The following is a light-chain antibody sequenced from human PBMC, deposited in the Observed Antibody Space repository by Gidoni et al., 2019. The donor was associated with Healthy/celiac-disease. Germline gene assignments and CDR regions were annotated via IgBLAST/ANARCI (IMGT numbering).Light chain of an antibody. CDR2: GAS. V-gene: IGKV3-20*01. J-gene: IGKJ4*01. CDR1: QSVSSSY. CDR3: QQYGSSLALT. Sequence: EIVLTQSPGTLSLSPGGRATLSCRASQSVSSSYLAWYQQKPGQAPRLLIYGASSRATGIPDRFSGSGSGTDFTLTISRLEPDDFAVYYCQQYGSSLALTFGGGTKVEIK.